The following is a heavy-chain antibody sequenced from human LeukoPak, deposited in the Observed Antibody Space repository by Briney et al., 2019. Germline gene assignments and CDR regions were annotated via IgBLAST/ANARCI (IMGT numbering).Heavy chain of an antibody. Sequence: ASVKVSCKASGYTFTNYGISWVRQAPGQGLEWMGWISAYNGNTNYAQKLQGRVTMTTDTSTSTAYMELRSLRSDDTAVYYCARDYYGSGSYYTDYWGQGTLVTVSS. CDR2: ISAYNGNT. CDR3: ARDYYGSGSYYTDY. V-gene: IGHV1-18*01. J-gene: IGHJ4*02. CDR1: GYTFTNYG. D-gene: IGHD3-10*01.